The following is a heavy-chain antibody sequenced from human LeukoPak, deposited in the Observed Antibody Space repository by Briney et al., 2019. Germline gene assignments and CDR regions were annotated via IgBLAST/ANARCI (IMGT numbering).Heavy chain of an antibody. V-gene: IGHV1-8*03. CDR2: MNPNSGNT. D-gene: IGHD2-2*01. CDR3: ARGRSSTSWYYYYYYMDV. CDR1: GYTFTSYD. J-gene: IGHJ6*03. Sequence: EASVKVSCKASGYTFTSYDINWVRQATGQGLEWMGWMNPNSGNTGYAQKFQGRVTITRNTSISTAYMELSSLRSEVTAVYYCARGRSSTSWYYYYYYMDVWGKGTTVTVSS.